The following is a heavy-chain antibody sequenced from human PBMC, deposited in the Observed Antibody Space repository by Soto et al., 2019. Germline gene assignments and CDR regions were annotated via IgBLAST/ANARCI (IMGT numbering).Heavy chain of an antibody. Sequence: PXGALTVSCSAAGFTCSSYDMDWVRQPIGKPLDWVSAIGTAGAPYYPDSVSGRFTIPRENAMNSLYLQMNNLTAGDTAVYYCARSLRWRGLYFDLWGRGPLVTLS. CDR2: IGTAGAP. CDR1: GFTCSSYD. V-gene: IGHV3-13*05. J-gene: IGHJ2*01. CDR3: ARSLRWRGLYFDL. D-gene: IGHD2-15*01.